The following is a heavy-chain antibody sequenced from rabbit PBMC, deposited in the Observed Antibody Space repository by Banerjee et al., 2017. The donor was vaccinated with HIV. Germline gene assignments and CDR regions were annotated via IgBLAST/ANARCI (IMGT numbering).Heavy chain of an antibody. CDR2: INAITGKA. Sequence: QEQLEESGGGLVKPEGSLTLTCTASGFSFSNKAVMCWVRQAPGKGLEWIACINAITGKAVYATWAKGRFTFSKTSSTTVTLGVTSLTPADTATYFCARAWSVYGGYAGVGYAYNLWGPGTLVTVS. CDR3: ARAWSVYGGYAGVGYAYNL. J-gene: IGHJ4*01. CDR1: GFSFSNKAV. D-gene: IGHD4-2*01. V-gene: IGHV1S45*01.